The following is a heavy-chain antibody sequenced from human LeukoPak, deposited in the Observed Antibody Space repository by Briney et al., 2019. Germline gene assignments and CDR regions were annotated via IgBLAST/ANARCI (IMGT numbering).Heavy chain of an antibody. CDR2: IIPILGIA. D-gene: IGHD1-26*01. V-gene: IGHV1-69*04. CDR1: GGTFSIYA. Sequence: ASVTVSCTASGGTFSIYAISWVRQAPGQGLEWMGRIIPILGIANYAQKFQGRVTITADKSTSTAYMELSSLRSEDTAVYYCASSYSGTVQPFDYWGQGTLVTVSS. CDR3: ASSYSGTVQPFDY. J-gene: IGHJ4*02.